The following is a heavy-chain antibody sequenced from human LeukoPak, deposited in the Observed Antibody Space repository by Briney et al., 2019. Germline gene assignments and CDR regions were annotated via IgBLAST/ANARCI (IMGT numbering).Heavy chain of an antibody. CDR2: ISPSGDT. CDR1: GFSFSTYS. CDR3: AKVNVRGAVDV. J-gene: IGHJ3*01. Sequence: GGSLRLSCAASGFSFSTYSMSWVRQAPGKGLEWVSFISPSGDTYYVDSVKGRFTISRDNSENTLYLEMNSLRAEDTAAYHCAKVNVRGAVDVWGRGTMVTVSS. D-gene: IGHD3-10*01. V-gene: IGHV3-23*01.